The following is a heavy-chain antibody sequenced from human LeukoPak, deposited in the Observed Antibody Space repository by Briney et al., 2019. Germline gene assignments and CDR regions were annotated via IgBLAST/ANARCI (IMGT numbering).Heavy chain of an antibody. J-gene: IGHJ4*02. CDR2: IKQDGSEK. CDR3: AKEGY. V-gene: IGHV3-7*01. Sequence: GGSLRLSCAASGFTFNSYWMSWVRQAPGKGLEWVANIKQDGSEKYYVDSVKGRFTISRDNAKNSLYLQMNTLRAEDTAVYYCAKEGYWGQGTLVTVSS. CDR1: GFTFNSYW.